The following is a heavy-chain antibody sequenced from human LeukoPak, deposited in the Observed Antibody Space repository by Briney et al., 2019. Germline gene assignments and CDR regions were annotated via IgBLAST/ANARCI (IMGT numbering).Heavy chain of an antibody. D-gene: IGHD3-16*01. V-gene: IGHV3-23*01. CDR2: ISGSGDST. CDR1: GFTFSSYS. Sequence: GGSLRLPCAASGFTFSSYSMNWVRQAPGKGLEWVSAISGSGDSTYYTDSVKGRFTISRDNSKNTLYLQMNSLTAEDTALYFCAKRRESGIGSLYYFDYWGQGTLVIVSS. J-gene: IGHJ4*02. CDR3: AKRRESGIGSLYYFDY.